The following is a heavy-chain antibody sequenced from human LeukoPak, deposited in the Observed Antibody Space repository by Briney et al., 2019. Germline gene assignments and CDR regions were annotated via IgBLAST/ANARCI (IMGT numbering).Heavy chain of an antibody. CDR1: GFTVSSNY. D-gene: IGHD3-22*01. Sequence: PGGSLRLSCAASGFTVSSNYMSWVRQAPGKGLEWVSVIYSGGSTYYADSVKGRFTISRDNSKNTLYLQMNSLRAEDTAVYYCARDYYDSRNAFDIWGQGTMVTVSS. V-gene: IGHV3-53*01. J-gene: IGHJ3*02. CDR2: IYSGGST. CDR3: ARDYYDSRNAFDI.